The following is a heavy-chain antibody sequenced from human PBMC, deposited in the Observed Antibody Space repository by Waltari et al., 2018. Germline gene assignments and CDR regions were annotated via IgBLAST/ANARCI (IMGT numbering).Heavy chain of an antibody. D-gene: IGHD5-12*01. CDR1: VVPITTTRHY. CDR2: ISYNGAT. CDR3: ATYIGASLGTAAFDV. J-gene: IGHJ3*01. V-gene: IGHV4-39*01. Sequence: QLQLQESGPGLVTPSETLSLTCSVPVVPITTTRHYWGWIRQPPGQGLEWIGTISYNGATYSSPSLRSRVTIFRDTSKNQLSLKLGSVTAADTAFYYCATYIGASLGTAAFDVWGQGTMVTVSS.